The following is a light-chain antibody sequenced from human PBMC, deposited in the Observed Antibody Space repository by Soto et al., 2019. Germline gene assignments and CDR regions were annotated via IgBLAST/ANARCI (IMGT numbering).Light chain of an antibody. J-gene: IGKJ4*01. Sequence: DIQMTQSPSSVSASVGDRVTITCRASQEISNWLAWFQQKPGKGPKVLIYGASNLQSGVPSRFSGSGSVTHFTLTISSLQPEEFATYYCQQAAHFPLTFGGGTKVDI. CDR2: GAS. CDR3: QQAAHFPLT. CDR1: QEISNW. V-gene: IGKV1-12*01.